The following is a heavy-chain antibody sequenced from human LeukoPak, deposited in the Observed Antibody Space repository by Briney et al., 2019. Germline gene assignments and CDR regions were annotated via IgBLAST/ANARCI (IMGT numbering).Heavy chain of an antibody. J-gene: IGHJ4*02. CDR3: ARETGVSYFDY. V-gene: IGHV4-30-2*01. D-gene: IGHD3-9*01. CDR2: IYHSGST. Sequence: SETLSLTCAVSGGSISSGGYSWSWIRQPPGKGLEWIGYIYHSGSTYYNPSLKSRVTISVDRSKNQFSLKLSSVTAADTAMYYCARETGVSYFDYWGQGTLVTVSS. CDR1: GGSISSGGYS.